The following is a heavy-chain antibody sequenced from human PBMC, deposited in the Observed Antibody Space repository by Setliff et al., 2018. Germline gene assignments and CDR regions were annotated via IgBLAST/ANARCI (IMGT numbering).Heavy chain of an antibody. V-gene: IGHV4-39*02. CDR2: SYYNGTA. CDR3: ARRDGSIIYREFFGY. Sequence: SETLSLTCSVSGGSISGSHYSWVWMRQPPGKRLEWIGSSYYNGTAYYNPSLQSRVAISVDTSKNYYSLDVNSVTAAETAVYYCARRDGSIIYREFFGYWGQVALVTVSS. D-gene: IGHD3-10*01. CDR1: GGSISGSHYS. J-gene: IGHJ4*02.